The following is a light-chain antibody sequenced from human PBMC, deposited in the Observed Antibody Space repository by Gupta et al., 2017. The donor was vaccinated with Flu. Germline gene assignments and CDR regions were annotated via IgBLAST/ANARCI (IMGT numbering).Light chain of an antibody. CDR2: LAS. Sequence: SLGERATINCRSSQSLLDSSDNKNYLAWYQQKPGQPPKLLIYLASTRASGVPARFSGSGSGTDFSLTISNLQAEDVAVYYCQQYDSTPYTFGQGTKLEVK. CDR3: QQYDSTPYT. J-gene: IGKJ2*01. V-gene: IGKV4-1*01. CDR1: QSLLDSSDNKNY.